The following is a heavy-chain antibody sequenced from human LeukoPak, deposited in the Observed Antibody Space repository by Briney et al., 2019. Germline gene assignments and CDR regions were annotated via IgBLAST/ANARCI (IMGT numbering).Heavy chain of an antibody. Sequence: SETLSLTCTVSGGSISSSSYYWGWIRQPPGKGLEWIGSIYYSGSTYYNPSLKSRVTISVDTSKNQFSLKLSSVTAADTAVYYCARRSSGEFWSGQYEGFWFDPWGQGTLVTVSS. J-gene: IGHJ5*02. CDR1: GGSISSSSYY. V-gene: IGHV4-39*01. CDR3: ARRSSGEFWSGQYEGFWFDP. D-gene: IGHD3-3*01. CDR2: IYYSGST.